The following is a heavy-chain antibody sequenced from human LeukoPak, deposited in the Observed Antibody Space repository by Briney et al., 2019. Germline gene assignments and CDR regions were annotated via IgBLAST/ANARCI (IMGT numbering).Heavy chain of an antibody. Sequence: SETLSLTCAVYGGSFSGYYWSWIRQPPGKGLEWIAYIYYSGNTNYNPSLKSRVTISVDTSRNRFSLKLSSVTAADTAMYYCARNRGHRFDYWGQGTLVTVSS. CDR1: GGSFSGYY. CDR3: ARNRGHRFDY. V-gene: IGHV4-59*08. J-gene: IGHJ4*02. CDR2: IYYSGNT.